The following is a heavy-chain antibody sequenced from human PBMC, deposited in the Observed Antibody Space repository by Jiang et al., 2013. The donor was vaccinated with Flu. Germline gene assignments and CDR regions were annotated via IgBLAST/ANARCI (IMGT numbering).Heavy chain of an antibody. CDR3: VRTEWLDYFDY. D-gene: IGHD5-12*01. Sequence: SQTLSLTCAISGDSVSSQTAAWDWIRQSPGRGLQWLGRTYYRSDWYIDYAVSVKSRIRISADPSKNQLSLHLNSVTPEDTAVYYCVRTEWLDYFDYWGPEPWSPSPQ. CDR2: TYYRSDWYI. V-gene: IGHV6-1*01. CDR1: GDSVSSQTAA. J-gene: IGHJ4*01.